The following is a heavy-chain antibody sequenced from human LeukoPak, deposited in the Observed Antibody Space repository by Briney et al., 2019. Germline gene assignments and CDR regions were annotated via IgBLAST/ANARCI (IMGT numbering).Heavy chain of an antibody. CDR1: GYTFTVYY. CDR2: INPNSGGT. V-gene: IGHV1-2*02. CDR3: ARGAKYSSGCGY. D-gene: IGHD6-19*01. Sequence: ASVKVSCKASGYTFTVYYMHWVRQAPGQGLEWMGWINPNSGGTNYAQKFQGRVTMTRDTSISTAYMELSRLRSDDTAVYYCARGAKYSSGCGYWGQGTLVTVSS. J-gene: IGHJ4*02.